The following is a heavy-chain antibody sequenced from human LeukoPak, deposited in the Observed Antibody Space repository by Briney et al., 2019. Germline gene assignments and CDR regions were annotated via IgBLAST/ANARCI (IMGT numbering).Heavy chain of an antibody. CDR3: ARGKTWFDP. V-gene: IGHV4-59*01. J-gene: IGHJ5*02. Sequence: ASETLSLTCTVSGGSISSYYWSWIRQPPGKGLEWIGCIYYSGSTNYNPSLKSRVTISVDTSKNQFSLKLTSVTAADTAMYYCARGKTWFDPWGQGTLVTVSS. CDR2: IYYSGST. CDR1: GGSISSYY.